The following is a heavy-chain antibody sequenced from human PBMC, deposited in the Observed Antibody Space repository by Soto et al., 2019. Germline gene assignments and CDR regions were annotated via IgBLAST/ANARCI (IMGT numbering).Heavy chain of an antibody. J-gene: IGHJ6*02. CDR2: IKSKTDGGTT. D-gene: IGHD2-2*01. CDR3: TTVGGDGEYQLPRAPYYYYYYGMDV. Sequence: EVQLVESGGGLVKPGGSLRLSCAASGFTFSNAWMNWVRQAPGKGLEWVGRIKSKTDGGTTDYAAPVKGRFTISRDDSKNTLYLQMSSLNTEDTAVYYCTTVGGDGEYQLPRAPYYYYYYGMDVWGQGTTVTVSS. CDR1: GFTFSNAW. V-gene: IGHV3-15*07.